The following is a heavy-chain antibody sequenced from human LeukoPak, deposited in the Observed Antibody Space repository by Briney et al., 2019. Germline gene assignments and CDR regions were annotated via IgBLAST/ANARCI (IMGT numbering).Heavy chain of an antibody. Sequence: SETLSLTCTVSGYSISSGYYWGWIRQPPGKGLELIGSIYHSGSTYYNPSLKSRVTISVDTSKNQFSLKLSSVTAADTAVYYCARVGWSFGYTSWYFDPWGRGTLVTVSS. CDR1: GYSISSGYY. J-gene: IGHJ2*01. CDR2: IYHSGST. D-gene: IGHD5-24*01. V-gene: IGHV4-38-2*02. CDR3: ARVGWSFGYTSWYFDP.